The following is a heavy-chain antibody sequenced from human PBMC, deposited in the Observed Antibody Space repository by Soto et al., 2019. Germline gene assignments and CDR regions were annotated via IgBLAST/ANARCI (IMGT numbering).Heavy chain of an antibody. V-gene: IGHV1-2*04. CDR2: INPNSGGT. CDR3: LRGGLAAASDAFYI. CDR1: GYTFTGYY. Sequence: ASVKVSCKASGYTFTGYYMHWVRQAPGKGLEWMGWINPNSGGTNYAQKFQDWVSMTRDTSISTAFMELSRLRSDDTAVYYCLRGGLAAASDAFYIWGQGTMVTVSS. D-gene: IGHD6-13*01. J-gene: IGHJ3*02.